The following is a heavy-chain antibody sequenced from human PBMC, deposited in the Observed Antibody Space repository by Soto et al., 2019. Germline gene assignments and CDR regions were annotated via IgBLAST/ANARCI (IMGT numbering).Heavy chain of an antibody. V-gene: IGHV1-3*01. D-gene: IGHD3-10*01. CDR2: TNVGNANR. CDR3: ASSYGSGSLYPYYYRMDV. J-gene: IGHJ6*02. CDR1: GYTFSTYL. Sequence: ASVKVSCKASGYTFSTYLMYWVRQAPGQRLAWMGWTNVGNANRKYSQNLQGRVTITKDTAAHTLYLQLRSLRSEDTAVYYCASSYGSGSLYPYYYRMDVWGQGTTVTVSS.